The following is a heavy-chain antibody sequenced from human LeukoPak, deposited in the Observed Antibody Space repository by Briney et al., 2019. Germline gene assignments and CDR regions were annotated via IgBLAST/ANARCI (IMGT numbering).Heavy chain of an antibody. CDR1: GGSISSYY. D-gene: IGHD1-26*01. J-gene: IGHJ4*02. CDR3: ARVVGATLGHFDY. CDR2: IYNNARST. Sequence: SETLSLTCTVSGGSISSYYCSWIRQPPGKGLEWIGYIYNNARSTNYNPSLKNRVTISVDTSKNQCSLKLSSMTAADTAVYYCARVVGATLGHFDYWGQGTLVTVSS. V-gene: IGHV4-59*01.